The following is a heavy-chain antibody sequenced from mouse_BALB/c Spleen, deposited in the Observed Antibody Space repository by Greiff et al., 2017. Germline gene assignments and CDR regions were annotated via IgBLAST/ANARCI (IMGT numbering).Heavy chain of an antibody. D-gene: IGHD6-1*01. J-gene: IGHJ4*01. V-gene: IGHV3-2*02. Sequence: VQLKESGPGLVKPSQSLSLTCTVTGYSITSDYAWNWIRQFPGNKLEWMGYISYSGSTSYNPSLKSRISITRDTSKNQFFLQLNSVTTEDTATYYCARHKAYAMDYWGQGTSVTVSS. CDR3: ARHKAYAMDY. CDR1: GYSITSDYA. CDR2: ISYSGST.